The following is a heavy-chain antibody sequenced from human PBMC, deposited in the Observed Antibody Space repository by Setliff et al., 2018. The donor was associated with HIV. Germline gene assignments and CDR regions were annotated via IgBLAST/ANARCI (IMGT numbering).Heavy chain of an antibody. CDR1: GYTFTSYG. V-gene: IGHV7-4-1*02. CDR2: INTKTGNP. D-gene: IGHD3-10*01. CDR3: ARTHLWFGESFPFDP. J-gene: IGHJ5*02. Sequence: ASVKVSCKASGYTFTSYGINWVRQAPGQGLEWMGWINTKTGNPTYAQGFTGRFVFSLDTSVSTAHLQISSLKAEDTAVYYCARTHLWFGESFPFDPWGQGTLVTVSS.